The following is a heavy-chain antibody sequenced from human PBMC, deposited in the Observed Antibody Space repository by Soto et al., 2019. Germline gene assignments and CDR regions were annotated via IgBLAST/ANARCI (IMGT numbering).Heavy chain of an antibody. CDR1: GGSFSGYY. CDR3: TRHNNEIEKNYFDY. Sequence: PSETLSLTCAVYGGSFSGYYWSWIRQPPGKGLEWIGEINHSGSTNYNPSLKSRVTIPVDTSKNQFSLKLSSVTAADTAVYYCTRHNNEIEKNYFDYWGQGTLVTSPQ. D-gene: IGHD1-20*01. V-gene: IGHV4-34*01. J-gene: IGHJ4*02. CDR2: INHSGST.